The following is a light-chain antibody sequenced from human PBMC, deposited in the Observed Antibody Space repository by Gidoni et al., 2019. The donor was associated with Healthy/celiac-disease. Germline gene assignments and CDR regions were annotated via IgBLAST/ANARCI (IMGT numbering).Light chain of an antibody. CDR1: QSVSSIY. J-gene: IGKJ2*01. CDR2: GAS. Sequence: ESVLTQSPGTLSLSPGERATLSCRASQSVSSIYLAWYQQKPGQTPRLLIYGASSRATGIPDRFSGRWSGTDFTLTISRLEPEDFAVYYCQQYGSSPLYTFGQGTKLEIK. CDR3: QQYGSSPLYT. V-gene: IGKV3-20*01.